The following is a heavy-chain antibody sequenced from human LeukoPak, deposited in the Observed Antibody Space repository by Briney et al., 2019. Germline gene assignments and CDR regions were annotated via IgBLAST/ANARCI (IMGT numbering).Heavy chain of an antibody. Sequence: RGSLRLSCAASGFTFSDYYMSWIRQAPGKGLEWVSYISSSGSTIYYADSVKGRFTISRDNAKNSLYLQMNSLRAEDTAVYYCARYHCSSTSCYTGEYGMDVWGQGTTVTVSS. CDR2: ISSSGSTI. V-gene: IGHV3-11*01. J-gene: IGHJ6*02. D-gene: IGHD2-2*02. CDR3: ARYHCSSTSCYTGEYGMDV. CDR1: GFTFSDYY.